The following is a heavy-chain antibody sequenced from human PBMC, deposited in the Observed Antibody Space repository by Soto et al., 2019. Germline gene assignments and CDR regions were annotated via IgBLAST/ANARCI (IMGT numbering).Heavy chain of an antibody. V-gene: IGHV3-30*18. CDR2: ISYDGSNK. CDR3: AKDFVGGIVVAMFDY. D-gene: IGHD1-26*01. J-gene: IGHJ4*02. CDR1: GFTFISYG. Sequence: PGGSLTLSWAPSGFTFISYGMHWVRQAPGKGLEWVAVISYDGSNKYYADSVKGRFTISRDNSKNTLYLQMNSLRAEDTAVYYCAKDFVGGIVVAMFDYWGQGTLVTVSS.